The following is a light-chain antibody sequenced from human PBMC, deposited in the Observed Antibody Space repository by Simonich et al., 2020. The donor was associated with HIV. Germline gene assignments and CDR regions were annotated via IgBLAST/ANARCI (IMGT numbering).Light chain of an antibody. CDR3: QQYYNTPHT. Sequence: DIVMTQSPDSLAVSLGERATINGKSSQSLLYSSNNKNYLAWYQQKPRPPPKLLIYWASTRASGVPDRFSGSGSGTDFTLTISSLQAEDVAVYYCQQYYNTPHTFGQGTKLEIK. CDR1: QSLLYSSNNKNY. CDR2: WAS. V-gene: IGKV4-1*01. J-gene: IGKJ2*01.